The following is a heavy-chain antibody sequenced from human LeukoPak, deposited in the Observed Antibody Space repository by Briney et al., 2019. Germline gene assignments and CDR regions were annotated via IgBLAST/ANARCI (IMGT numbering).Heavy chain of an antibody. CDR1: GFTLSKSW. J-gene: IGHJ3*01. Sequence: GGSLRLSCAASGFTLSKSWMYWIRQAPGRGLEWVGRIKNKAGGGTIDYAAPVKGRFTVSRDDSRNMLYLQMNSLKTEDTAVYYCTTNDVFDVWGRGTMVTVSS. CDR2: IKNKAGGGTI. CDR3: TTNDVFDV. V-gene: IGHV3-15*01.